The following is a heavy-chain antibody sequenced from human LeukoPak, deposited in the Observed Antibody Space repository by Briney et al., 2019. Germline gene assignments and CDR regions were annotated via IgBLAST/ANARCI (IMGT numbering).Heavy chain of an antibody. J-gene: IGHJ4*02. CDR3: ARDSSTGYSSSRLTTTHSAIDY. CDR2: ISAYNGNT. V-gene: IGHV1-18*01. Sequence: ASVKVSCKASGYTFTSYGISWVRQAPGQGLEWMGWISAYNGNTNYAQKLQGRVTMTTDTSTSTAYMELRSLRSDDTAVYYCARDSSTGYSSSRLTTTHSAIDYWGQGTLVTVSS. CDR1: GYTFTSYG. D-gene: IGHD6-13*01.